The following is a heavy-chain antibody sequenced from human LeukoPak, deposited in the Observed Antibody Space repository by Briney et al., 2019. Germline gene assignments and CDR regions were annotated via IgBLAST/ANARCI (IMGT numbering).Heavy chain of an antibody. D-gene: IGHD5-12*01. CDR2: ITSRSSYT. J-gene: IGHJ4*02. Sequence: SGGSLRLSCAPSAPTHTNNHKNDNPQPPTNPPERISYITSRSSYTNYADSVKGRFTISRDNAKNSLYLQMNSLRAEDTAVYYCARLTFSAYDHFDYWGQGTLVTVSS. V-gene: IGHV3-11*03. CDR1: APTHTNNH. CDR3: ARLTFSAYDHFDY.